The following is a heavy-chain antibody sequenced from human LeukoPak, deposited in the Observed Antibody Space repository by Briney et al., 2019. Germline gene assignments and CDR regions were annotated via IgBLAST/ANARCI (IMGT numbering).Heavy chain of an antibody. J-gene: IGHJ4*02. CDR1: GGSFSGYY. Sequence: SETLSLTCAVYGGSFSGYYWSWIRQPPGKGLEWIGEINHSGSANYNPSLKSRVTISVDTSKNQFSLKLSSVTAADTAVYYCATSRGYSYGYYRCWGQGTLVTVSS. CDR2: INHSGSA. CDR3: ATSRGYSYGYYRC. D-gene: IGHD5-18*01. V-gene: IGHV4-34*01.